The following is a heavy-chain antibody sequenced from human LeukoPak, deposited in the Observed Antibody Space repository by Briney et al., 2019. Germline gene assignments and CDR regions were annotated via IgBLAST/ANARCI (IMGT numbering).Heavy chain of an antibody. V-gene: IGHV3-48*04. D-gene: IGHD6-6*01. CDR2: ISRSSRVI. CDR1: GFPFSNYS. CDR3: ARGSSAAFDI. J-gene: IGHJ3*02. Sequence: GGSLRLSCAASGFPFSNYSMNWVRQAPGKGLEWLSYISRSSRVIHFADSVKGRFTISRDNAENSLYLQMNSLRAEDTAVYYCARGSSAAFDIWGQGTMVTVSS.